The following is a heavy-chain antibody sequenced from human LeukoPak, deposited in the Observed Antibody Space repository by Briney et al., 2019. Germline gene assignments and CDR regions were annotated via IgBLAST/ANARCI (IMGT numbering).Heavy chain of an antibody. J-gene: IGHJ4*02. CDR3: ERDYRHDYGDYFDY. V-gene: IGHV3-30-3*01. CDR2: ISYDGSNK. CDR1: GFTFSSYA. Sequence: GGSLRLSCAASGFTFSSYAMHWVRQAPGKGLEWVAVISYDGSNKYYADSVKGRFTISRDNSKNTLYLQMNSLRAEDTAMYYCERDYRHDYGDYFDYWGQGTLVTVSS. D-gene: IGHD4-17*01.